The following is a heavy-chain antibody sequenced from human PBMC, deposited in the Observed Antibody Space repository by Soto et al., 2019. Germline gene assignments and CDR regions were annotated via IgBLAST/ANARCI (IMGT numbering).Heavy chain of an antibody. D-gene: IGHD1-7*01. J-gene: IGHJ4*02. Sequence: GASVKVSCKASGYTFTSYYMHWVRPAPLQGLEWMVILNPSGGSTSYAQRFQGRVTMTRDTYTSTVYMELSSLRFEDTAVYYCARDLPNWNYALNYWGQGTQVTVSS. CDR2: LNPSGGST. V-gene: IGHV1-46*01. CDR1: GYTFTSYY. CDR3: ARDLPNWNYALNY.